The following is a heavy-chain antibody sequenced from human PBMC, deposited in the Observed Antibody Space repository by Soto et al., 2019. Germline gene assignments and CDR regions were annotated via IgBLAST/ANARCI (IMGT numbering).Heavy chain of an antibody. CDR2: IKSKNDGGTT. J-gene: IGHJ4*02. CDR3: TPARGVGPRPLFDS. V-gene: IGHV3-15*01. D-gene: IGHD6-6*01. CDR1: GFTVSSAW. Sequence: EVQLVESGGDLVKPGGSLRLSCAASGFTVSSAWMGWVRQAPGKGLEWVGRIKSKNDGGTTDYAAPVKGRFTISRDGSKNTLYVQMNSLKTEDTAVYYCTPARGVGPRPLFDSWGQGTLVTVSS.